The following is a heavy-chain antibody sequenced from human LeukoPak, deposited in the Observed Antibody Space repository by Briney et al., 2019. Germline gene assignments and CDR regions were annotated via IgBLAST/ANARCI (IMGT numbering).Heavy chain of an antibody. CDR1: GYTFTGYY. V-gene: IGHV1-2*02. D-gene: IGHD3-10*01. CDR3: AREDREGRGVIINYFDY. Sequence: ASVKVSCKASGYTFTGYYMHWVRQAPGQGLEWMGWINPNSGGTNYAQKFQGRVTMTRDTSISTAYMELSRLRSDDTAVYYCAREDREGRGVIINYFDYWGQGTLVTVSS. CDR2: INPNSGGT. J-gene: IGHJ4*02.